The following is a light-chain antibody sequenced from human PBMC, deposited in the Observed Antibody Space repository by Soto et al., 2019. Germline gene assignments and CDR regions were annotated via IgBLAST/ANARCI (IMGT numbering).Light chain of an antibody. CDR2: GAS. J-gene: IGKJ5*01. Sequence: EIVLTQSPGTLSLSPGERATLSCRASQSVTSTSLAWYQQKPGQAPRLLMYGASSRATGTPDRISGGRSGPDFTLAIRRLETEDFEVYYCQHSVTSSITFGHGKRLEI. CDR3: QHSVTSSIT. CDR1: QSVTSTS. V-gene: IGKV3-20*01.